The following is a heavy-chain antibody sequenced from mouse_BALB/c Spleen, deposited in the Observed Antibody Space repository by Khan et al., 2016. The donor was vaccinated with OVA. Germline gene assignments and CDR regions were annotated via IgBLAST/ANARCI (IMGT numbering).Heavy chain of an antibody. J-gene: IGHJ3*01. CDR3: ARAGRWFDY. D-gene: IGHD3-3*01. CDR1: GYSITSGYY. V-gene: IGHV3-6*02. Sequence: EVKLLESGPGLVKPSQSLSLTCSVSGYSITSGYYWNWIRQFPGNKLEWMGYISSGGTFNYNPSLKNRISITRDTSKNQFFLKLNSVTPEDTATYYCARAGRWFDYWGQGTLVTVSA. CDR2: ISSGGTF.